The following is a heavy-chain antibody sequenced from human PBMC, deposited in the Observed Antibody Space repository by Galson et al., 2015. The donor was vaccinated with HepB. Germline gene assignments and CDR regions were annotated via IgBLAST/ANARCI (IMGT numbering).Heavy chain of an antibody. D-gene: IGHD4-17*01. CDR2: ISGRGGST. V-gene: IGHV3-23*01. CDR1: GFTFSSYA. CDR3: AKFPTVTPLVVMDV. J-gene: IGHJ6*02. Sequence: SLRLSCAASGFTFSSYAMSWVRQAPGKGLEWVSAISGRGGSTSYADSVRGRFTISRENSKKRLYLQMNSLRAEDTAVYYCAKFPTVTPLVVMDVWGQGTTVTVSS.